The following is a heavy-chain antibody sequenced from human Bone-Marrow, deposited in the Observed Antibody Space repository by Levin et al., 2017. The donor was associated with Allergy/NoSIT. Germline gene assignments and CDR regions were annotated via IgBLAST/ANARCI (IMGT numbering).Heavy chain of an antibody. Sequence: GESLKISCAASGFTVSSNYMSWVRQAPGKGLEWVSVIHSGGNTYYADSVKGRFTISRDNSKNTLYLQMNSLRAEDTAVYYCASDTSSYLQFDYWGQGTLVTVSS. CDR3: ASDTSSYLQFDY. CDR2: IHSGGNT. D-gene: IGHD2-2*01. J-gene: IGHJ4*02. V-gene: IGHV3-53*01. CDR1: GFTVSSNY.